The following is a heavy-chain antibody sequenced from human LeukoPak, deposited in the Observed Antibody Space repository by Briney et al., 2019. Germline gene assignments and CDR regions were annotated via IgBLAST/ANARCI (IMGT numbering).Heavy chain of an antibody. D-gene: IGHD2-15*01. CDR2: IHDSGST. Sequence: SETLSLTCSVSGGSVSSYYWSWIRQSPRKGLEWIGYIHDSGSTNYNPSLKSRVTVSVDTSKNQFVLKLRSVTAADTAVYYCARGGQWSKFYFDNWGQGTLVTVSS. CDR1: GGSVSSYY. CDR3: ARGGQWSKFYFDN. V-gene: IGHV4-59*02. J-gene: IGHJ4*02.